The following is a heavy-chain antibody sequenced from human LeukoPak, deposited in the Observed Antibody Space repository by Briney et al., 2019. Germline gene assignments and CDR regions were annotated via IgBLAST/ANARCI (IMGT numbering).Heavy chain of an antibody. D-gene: IGHD2-21*02. CDR3: ARRTYCGPHCYSHFKD. V-gene: IGHV5-51*01. CDR1: ENTFSDYW. J-gene: IGHJ4*02. CDR2: VYPSDSDI. Sequence: GESLKISCQGSENTFSDYWIGWMRQMPGKGLEWMGIVYPSDSDIKYSPSFQGQVTISADKSINTAYLQWTSLKASDTAIYYCARRTYCGPHCYSHFKDWGQGTLVTVSS.